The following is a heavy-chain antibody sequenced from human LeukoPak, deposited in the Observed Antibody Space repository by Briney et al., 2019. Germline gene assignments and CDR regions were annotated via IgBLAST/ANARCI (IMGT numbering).Heavy chain of an antibody. J-gene: IGHJ4*02. D-gene: IGHD2-2*01. Sequence: PSETLSLTCAVYGGSFSGYYWSWIRQPPGKGLEWIGEINHSGSTNYNPSLKSRVTISVDTSKNQFSLKLSSVTAADTAVYYCARLVVVPAAMLSFDYWGQGTLVTVPS. CDR3: ARLVVVPAAMLSFDY. CDR2: INHSGST. CDR1: GGSFSGYY. V-gene: IGHV4-34*01.